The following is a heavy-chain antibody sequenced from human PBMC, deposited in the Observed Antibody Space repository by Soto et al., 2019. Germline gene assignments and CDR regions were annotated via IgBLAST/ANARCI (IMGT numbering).Heavy chain of an antibody. J-gene: IGHJ6*02. V-gene: IGHV4-61*01. CDR3: ARDLGSIRKWAAAGHYYGMDV. Sequence: SETLSLTCTVSGGSVSSGSYYWSWIRQPPGKGLEWIGYIYYSGSTNYNPSLKSRVTISVDTSKNQFSLKLSSVTAADTAVYYCARDLGSIRKWAAAGHYYGMDVWGQGTTVTVSS. CDR1: GGSVSSGSYY. CDR2: IYYSGST. D-gene: IGHD6-13*01.